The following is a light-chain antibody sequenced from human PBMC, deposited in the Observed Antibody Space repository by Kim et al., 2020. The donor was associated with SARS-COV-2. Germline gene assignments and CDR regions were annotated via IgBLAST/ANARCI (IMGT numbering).Light chain of an antibody. J-gene: IGLJ1*01. CDR1: SSNTGAGYD. Sequence: RVTISCTGSSSNTGAGYDVHWSQQLPGTAPKLLIYGNNNRPSGVPDRFSGSKSGTSASLAITGLQAEDEADYYCQSYDSSLSGYIFGTGTKVTVL. V-gene: IGLV1-40*01. CDR3: QSYDSSLSGYI. CDR2: GNN.